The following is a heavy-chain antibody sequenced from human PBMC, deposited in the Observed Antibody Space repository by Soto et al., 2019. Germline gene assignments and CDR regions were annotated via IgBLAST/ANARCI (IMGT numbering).Heavy chain of an antibody. CDR1: GGSISSGGYY. D-gene: IGHD2-15*01. CDR3: ARRFCSEHRCLNWFDP. Sequence: SETLSLTCTVSGGSISSGGYYWSWIRQHPGKGLEWIGYIYYSGSTYYNPSLKSRVTISVDTSKNQFSLKLSSVTAADTAVYFCARRFCSEHRCLNWFDPWGQGTLVTVSS. J-gene: IGHJ5*02. V-gene: IGHV4-31*03. CDR2: IYYSGST.